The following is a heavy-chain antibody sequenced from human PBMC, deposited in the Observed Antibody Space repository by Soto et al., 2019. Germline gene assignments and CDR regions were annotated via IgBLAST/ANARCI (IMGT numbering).Heavy chain of an antibody. CDR1: GFTFSNAW. Sequence: PGGSLRLSCAASGFTFSNAWINWVRQAPGKGLEWVGRIKSKTDGGTPDYAAPVKGRFAISRDDSKNTLYLQMNSLKTEDTAVYYCTTDSPLQQLAYYYYGMDVWGQGTTVTVSS. CDR3: TTDSPLQQLAYYYYGMDV. D-gene: IGHD6-13*01. CDR2: IKSKTDGGTP. J-gene: IGHJ6*02. V-gene: IGHV3-15*07.